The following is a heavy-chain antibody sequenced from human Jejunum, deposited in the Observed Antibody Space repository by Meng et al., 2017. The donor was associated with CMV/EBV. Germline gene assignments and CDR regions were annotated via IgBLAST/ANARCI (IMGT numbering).Heavy chain of an antibody. CDR1: GYTFINHD. J-gene: IGHJ5*02. D-gene: IGHD3-3*01. V-gene: IGHV1-8*01. Sequence: SGYTFINHDNKWYRKETGQGLEWMGWKNSNSGKKGYEQKFKGRVTMTRDTSITTAYMELSDLRSEDAAVYYCARGSGSGGRDWFDPWGQGTLVTVSS. CDR3: ARGSGSGGRDWFDP. CDR2: KNSNSGKK.